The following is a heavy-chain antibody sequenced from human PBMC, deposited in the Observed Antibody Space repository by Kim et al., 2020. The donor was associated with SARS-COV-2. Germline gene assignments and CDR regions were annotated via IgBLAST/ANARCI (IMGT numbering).Heavy chain of an antibody. J-gene: IGHJ4*02. D-gene: IGHD2-15*01. CDR3: ARVVVDGYFDY. CDR2: T. V-gene: IGHV1-3*01. Sequence: TKYSQKFQGRVTITRDTSASTAYMELSSLRSEDTAVYYCARVVVDGYFDYWGQGTLVTVSS.